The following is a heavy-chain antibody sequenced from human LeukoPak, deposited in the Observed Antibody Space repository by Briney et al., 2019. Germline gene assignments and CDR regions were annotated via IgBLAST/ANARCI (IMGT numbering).Heavy chain of an antibody. Sequence: SVKVSCKASGYTFTSYYMHWVRQAPGQGLEWMGRIIPIFGTANYAQKFQGRVTITTDESTSTAYMELSSLRSEDTAVYYCARVWARLESTNAFDIWGQGTMVTVSS. J-gene: IGHJ3*02. V-gene: IGHV1-69*05. CDR1: GYTFTSYY. D-gene: IGHD3-16*01. CDR2: IIPIFGTA. CDR3: ARVWARLESTNAFDI.